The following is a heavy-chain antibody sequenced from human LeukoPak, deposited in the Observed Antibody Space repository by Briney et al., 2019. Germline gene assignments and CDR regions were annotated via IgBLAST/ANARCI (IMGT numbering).Heavy chain of an antibody. J-gene: IGHJ5*02. CDR1: GYSFTSYW. Sequence: GGALKISCKGSGYSFTSYWIGWVRQVPGKGLEWMGIIYPGDSDNRYSPSFQGQVTISADKSISTAYLQWSSLKASDTAMYYCARYLDWNLSGNWFDPWGQGTLGTVSS. D-gene: IGHD1-7*01. V-gene: IGHV5-51*01. CDR3: ARYLDWNLSGNWFDP. CDR2: IYPGDSDN.